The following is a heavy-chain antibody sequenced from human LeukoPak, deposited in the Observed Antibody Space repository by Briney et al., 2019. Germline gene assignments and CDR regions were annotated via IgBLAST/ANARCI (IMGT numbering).Heavy chain of an antibody. Sequence: PSETLSLTCTVSGGSISSSSYYWGWIRQPPGKGLEWIGSIYYSGSTYYNPSLKSRVTISVDTSKNQFSLKLSSVTAADTAVYYCARRKLELLNWFDPWGQGTLITVSS. J-gene: IGHJ5*02. CDR2: IYYSGST. CDR1: GGSISSSSYY. D-gene: IGHD1-7*01. CDR3: ARRKLELLNWFDP. V-gene: IGHV4-39*01.